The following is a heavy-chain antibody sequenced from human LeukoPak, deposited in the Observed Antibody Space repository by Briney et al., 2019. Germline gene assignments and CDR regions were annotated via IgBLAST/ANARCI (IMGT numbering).Heavy chain of an antibody. CDR2: INPNSGGA. V-gene: IGHV1-2*02. CDR3: ARGSSVRDWFDL. Sequence: ASVRVSCKASGYTSTGYFMNWVRQAPGQGLEWMGWINPNSGGANYAQKFQGRVTMTRDTSISTAYMELSSLISDDTAVYYCARGSSVRDWFDLWGQGTLVTVSS. CDR1: GYTSTGYF. J-gene: IGHJ5*02. D-gene: IGHD1-1*01.